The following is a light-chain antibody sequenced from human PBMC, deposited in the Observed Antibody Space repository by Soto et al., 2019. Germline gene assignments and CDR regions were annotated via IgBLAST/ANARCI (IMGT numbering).Light chain of an antibody. J-gene: IGKJ2*01. CDR1: QSVNSRY. CDR2: GAS. CDR3: QQYGSSPPYT. Sequence: EIVLTQSPGTLSLSPGERATLSCRASQSVNSRYLAWYQQKPGQAPRPLIYGASSRATGIPDRFSGSGSGTDFTLTISRLEPEEFAVYYCQQYGSSPPYTFGQGTKLEIK. V-gene: IGKV3-20*01.